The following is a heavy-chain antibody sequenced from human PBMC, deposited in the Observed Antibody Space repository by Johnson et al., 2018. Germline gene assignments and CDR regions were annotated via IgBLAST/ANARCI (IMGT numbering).Heavy chain of an antibody. CDR3: ARGRKFNGCYSAFDI. Sequence: VQLVQSGGGLVQPGGSLRLSCAASGFTFSSSTMNWVRQAPGKGLEWVAYVSSSSSTIYYADSVKARFTISRANARNSLYQQMNGLRAEDTVVYYCARGRKFNGCYSAFDIWGQGTLVTVSS. J-gene: IGHJ3*02. CDR2: VSSSSSTI. D-gene: IGHD2-15*01. V-gene: IGHV3-48*01. CDR1: GFTFSSST.